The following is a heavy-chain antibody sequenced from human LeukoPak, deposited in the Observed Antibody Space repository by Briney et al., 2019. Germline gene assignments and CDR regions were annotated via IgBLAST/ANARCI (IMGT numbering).Heavy chain of an antibody. J-gene: IGHJ6*03. Sequence: PGGSLRLSCAASGFTFSSYWMHWVRQAPGKGLVWVSRINTDGSNTNYADSVKGRFTISRDNAKNSLYLQMNSLRAEDTAVYYCARDHAFSYSYYNMDVWGKGTTVTVS. CDR3: ARDHAFSYSYYNMDV. D-gene: IGHD3-3*01. CDR2: INTDGSNT. CDR1: GFTFSSYW. V-gene: IGHV3-74*01.